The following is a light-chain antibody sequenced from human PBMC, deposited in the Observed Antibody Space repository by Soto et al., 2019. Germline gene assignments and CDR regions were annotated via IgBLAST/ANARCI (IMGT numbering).Light chain of an antibody. CDR3: QQYGSSSWT. J-gene: IGKJ1*01. Sequence: EMVLTQSPRTLALSKGERATLSCRASQSVSSSYLAWYQQKPGQAPRLLIYGASSRATGIPDRFSGSGSGTDFTLTISRLEPEDFAVYYCQQYGSSSWTFGQGTKVDI. CDR1: QSVSSSY. CDR2: GAS. V-gene: IGKV3-20*01.